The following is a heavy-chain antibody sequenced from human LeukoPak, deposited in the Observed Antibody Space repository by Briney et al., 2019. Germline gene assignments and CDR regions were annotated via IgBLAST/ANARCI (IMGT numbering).Heavy chain of an antibody. CDR3: ARGAVVVPNWFDP. Sequence: SQTLSLTCTVSGGSISSGSFYWSWIRQPAGKGLEWIGRIYTTGRTDYNPSLKSRVTISVDTSKNQFSLKLSSVTPADTAVYYCARGAVVVPNWFDPWGQGTLVTVSS. J-gene: IGHJ5*02. D-gene: IGHD2-2*01. V-gene: IGHV4-61*02. CDR1: GGSISSGSFY. CDR2: IYTTGRT.